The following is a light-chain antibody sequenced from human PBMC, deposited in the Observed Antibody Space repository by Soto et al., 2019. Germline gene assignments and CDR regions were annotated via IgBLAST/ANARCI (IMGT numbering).Light chain of an antibody. CDR1: QGISRS. J-gene: IGKJ1*01. CDR2: AAS. CDR3: KQYNSDSHT. V-gene: IGKV1D-16*01. Sequence: DIQMTQSPSSVSASVGDRVTISCQASQGISRSLAWYQQKPGKAHKLLIYAASSLQSGVQSRFSGSGSGTEFTLIIRSLQPDDFATYYCKQYNSDSHTFGQGTKVDIK.